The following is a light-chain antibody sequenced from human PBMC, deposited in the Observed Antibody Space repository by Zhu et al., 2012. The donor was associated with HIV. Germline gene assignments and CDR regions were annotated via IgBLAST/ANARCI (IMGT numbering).Light chain of an antibody. V-gene: IGKV3-11*01. J-gene: IGKJ4*01. CDR1: RSVSSF. CDR2: DAS. CDR3: QQRSNWPLT. Sequence: IVLTQSPATLSLSPGERATVSCRASRSVSSFVAWYQQKPGQAPRLPIYDASKRATGIPARFSGSGSGTDFTLTISSLEPEDFALYYCQQRSNWPLTFGGGTKVEIK.